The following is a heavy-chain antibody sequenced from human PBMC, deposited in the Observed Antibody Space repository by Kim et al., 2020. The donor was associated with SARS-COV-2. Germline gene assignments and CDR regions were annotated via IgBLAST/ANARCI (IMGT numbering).Heavy chain of an antibody. CDR3: ACMKGNRGYSYGYDPSIYYDYGMDV. V-gene: IGHV3-74*01. CDR1: GFTFSSYW. D-gene: IGHD5-18*01. J-gene: IGHJ6*02. CDR2: INSDGSST. Sequence: GGSLRLSCAASGFTFSSYWMHWVRQAPGKGLVWVSRINSDGSSTSYADSVKGRFTISRDNAKNTLYLQMNSLRAEDTAVYYCACMKGNRGYSYGYDPSIYYDYGMDVWGQGTTVTVSS.